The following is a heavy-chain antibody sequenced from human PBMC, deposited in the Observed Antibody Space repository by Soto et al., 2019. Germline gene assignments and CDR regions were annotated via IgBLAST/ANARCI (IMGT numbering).Heavy chain of an antibody. CDR3: ASENKVAGTFDY. Sequence: ASVKVSCKASGYTFTGYDINWVRQATGQGLEWMGWMNPNSGNTAYAQKFQGRVTMTRNTSISTAYMELSSLRSEDTAVYLCASENKVAGTFDYWGQGTLVTVSS. V-gene: IGHV1-8*01. D-gene: IGHD6-19*01. J-gene: IGHJ4*02. CDR1: GYTFTGYD. CDR2: MNPNSGNT.